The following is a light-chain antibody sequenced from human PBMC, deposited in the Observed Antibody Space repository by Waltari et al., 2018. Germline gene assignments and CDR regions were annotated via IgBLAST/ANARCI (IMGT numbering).Light chain of an antibody. J-gene: IGKJ2*01. CDR1: QSVSSY. Sequence: EIVLTQSPATLSLSPGERATLSCRASQSVSSYLAWYQQKPGQAHRLLIYDASNRATGIPARFSGSGSGTDFTLTISSLEPEDFAVYYCQQRSNWPPEKYTFGQGTKLEIK. CDR3: QQRSNWPPEKYT. V-gene: IGKV3-11*01. CDR2: DAS.